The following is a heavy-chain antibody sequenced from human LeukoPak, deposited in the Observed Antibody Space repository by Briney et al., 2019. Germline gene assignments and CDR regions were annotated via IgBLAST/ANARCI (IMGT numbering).Heavy chain of an antibody. D-gene: IGHD6-19*01. Sequence: PGGSLRLSCAASGFTFSSYSMNWVRQAPGKGLERVSSISSSGSIIYYADSVKGRFTISRDNSKNTLYLQMNSLRAEDTAVYYCASSGWYVAPFNYWGQGTLVTVSS. J-gene: IGHJ4*02. CDR3: ASSGWYVAPFNY. CDR1: GFTFSSYS. V-gene: IGHV3-48*01. CDR2: ISSSGSII.